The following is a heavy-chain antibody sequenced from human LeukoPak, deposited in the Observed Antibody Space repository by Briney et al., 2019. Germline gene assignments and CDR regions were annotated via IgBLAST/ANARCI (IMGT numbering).Heavy chain of an antibody. CDR3: ARELGNYYYYYMDV. V-gene: IGHV1-2*02. CDR2: INPNSGGT. Sequence: ASVKVSCKASGYTLTGYYMHWVRQAPGQGLEWMGWINPNSGGTNYAQKFRGRVTMTRDTSISTAYMELSRLRSDDTAVYYCARELGNYYYYYMDVWGKGTTVTVSS. CDR1: GYTLTGYY. J-gene: IGHJ6*03. D-gene: IGHD7-27*01.